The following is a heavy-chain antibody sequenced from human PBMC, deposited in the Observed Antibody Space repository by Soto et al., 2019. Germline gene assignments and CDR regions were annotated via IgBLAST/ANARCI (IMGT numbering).Heavy chain of an antibody. J-gene: IGHJ4*02. V-gene: IGHV4-30-4*01. CDR2: IYHGGST. D-gene: IGHD7-27*01. CDR1: GGSISSGDYF. Sequence: QVQLQESGPGLVEPSQTLSLTCTVSGGSISSGDYFWSWIRQPPGEGLEWIGHIYHGGSTYNNPXXXXXXXXXXXXXXXXXXXXXXXXXXXXXXXXXXXXXXXGDQVDYWGQGTLVTVSS. CDR3: XXXXXGDQVDY.